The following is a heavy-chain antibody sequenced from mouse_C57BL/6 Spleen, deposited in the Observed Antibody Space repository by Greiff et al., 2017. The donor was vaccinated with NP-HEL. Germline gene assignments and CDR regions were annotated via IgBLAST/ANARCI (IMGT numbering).Heavy chain of an antibody. V-gene: IGHV1-61*01. CDR2: IYPSDSET. CDR1: GYTFTSYW. CDR3: ARRGYGSSHWYVDV. D-gene: IGHD1-1*01. Sequence: QVQLQQPGAELVRPGSSVKLSCKASGYTFTSYWMDWVKQRPGQGLEWIGNIYPSDSETHYNQKFKDKATLTVDKSSSTAYMQLSSLTSEDSAVDDCARRGYGSSHWYVDVWGTGTTVTVSS. J-gene: IGHJ1*03.